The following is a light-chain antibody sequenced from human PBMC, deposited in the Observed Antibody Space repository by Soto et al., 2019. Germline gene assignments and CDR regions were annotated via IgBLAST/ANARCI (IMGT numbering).Light chain of an antibody. Sequence: DIQMTQSPSTLAASVGDIVTITCRASQSISSWLAWYQQKPGKAPKLLIYDASSLESGVPSRFSGSGSGTEFTLTISSLQPDDFATSSCQHQVTFGRGTRLEIK. J-gene: IGKJ5*01. V-gene: IGKV1-5*01. CDR2: DAS. CDR3: QHQVT. CDR1: QSISSW.